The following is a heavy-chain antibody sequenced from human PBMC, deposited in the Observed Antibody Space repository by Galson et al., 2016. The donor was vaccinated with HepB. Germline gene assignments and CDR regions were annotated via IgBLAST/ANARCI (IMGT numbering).Heavy chain of an antibody. J-gene: IGHJ3*01. D-gene: IGHD3-3*01. Sequence: LRLSCAASGFTVRTLYMSWVRQAPGKGLEWVSVIHSGGSTYHADSVKGRFTVSRDDSKNTVYLQMNSLRVEDPAIYYCAREGFNAFDVWGQGTVVTISS. CDR3: AREGFNAFDV. CDR1: GFTVRTLY. CDR2: IHSGGST. V-gene: IGHV3-53*01.